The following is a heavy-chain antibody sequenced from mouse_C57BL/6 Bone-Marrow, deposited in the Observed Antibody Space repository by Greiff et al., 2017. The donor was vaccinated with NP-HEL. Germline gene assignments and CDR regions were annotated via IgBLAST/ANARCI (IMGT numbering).Heavy chain of an antibody. CDR1: GYTFTSYG. D-gene: IGHD1-1*01. Sequence: VQLQQSGAELARPGASVKLSCKASGYTFTSYGISWVKQRTGQGLEWIGEISPRSGNTYYNEKFKGKATLSADKSSSTAYMELRSLTSEDSAVYFCAREGTTVFAYWGQGTLVTVSA. J-gene: IGHJ3*01. CDR3: AREGTTVFAY. CDR2: ISPRSGNT. V-gene: IGHV1-81*01.